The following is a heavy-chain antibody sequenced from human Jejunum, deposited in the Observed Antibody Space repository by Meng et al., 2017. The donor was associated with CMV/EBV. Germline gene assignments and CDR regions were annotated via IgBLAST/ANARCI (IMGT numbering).Heavy chain of an antibody. CDR3: ARDTIRDGVDY. CDR1: GAAIGSGTYY. CDR2: IHSSGST. V-gene: IGHV4-31*03. Sequence: CSVSGAAIGSGTYYWSWIRQHPGKGLEWIGFIHSSGSTHYNPSLKSRVSISADTSNNHFSLTLTSVTAADTAIYYCARDTIRDGVDYWGQGTLVTVSS. J-gene: IGHJ4*02. D-gene: IGHD3-3*01.